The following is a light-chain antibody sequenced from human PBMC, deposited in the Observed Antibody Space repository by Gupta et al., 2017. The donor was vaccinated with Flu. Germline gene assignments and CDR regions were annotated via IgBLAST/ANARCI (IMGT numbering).Light chain of an antibody. CDR1: SSDVGGYNY. CDR2: KVS. V-gene: IGLV2-14*01. Sequence: SITISCTGTSSDVGGYNYVSWYQQHPGKAPKLMIYKVSNRAAGVASRFSGSKSGNTASLTISERQAEDEDDYYCSAYTISSTRVFGGGTKLTVL. CDR3: SAYTISSTRV. J-gene: IGLJ3*02.